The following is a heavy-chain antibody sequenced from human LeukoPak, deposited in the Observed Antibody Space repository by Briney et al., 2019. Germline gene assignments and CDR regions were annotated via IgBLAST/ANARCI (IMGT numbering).Heavy chain of an antibody. CDR2: ISGNGGST. Sequence: GGSLRLSCAASGFTFSTYAMSWVRQAPGKGLEWVSAISGNGGSTYYADSVKGRFTISRDNSKNTLYLQMNSLRAEDTAIYYCAKPGYCSGGSCYYIHAEYFQHWGQGTLVTVSS. V-gene: IGHV3-23*01. J-gene: IGHJ1*01. CDR1: GFTFSTYA. D-gene: IGHD2-15*01. CDR3: AKPGYCSGGSCYYIHAEYFQH.